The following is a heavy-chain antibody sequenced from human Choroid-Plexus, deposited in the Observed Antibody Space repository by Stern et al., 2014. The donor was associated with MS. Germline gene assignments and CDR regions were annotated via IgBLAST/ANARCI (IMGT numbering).Heavy chain of an antibody. J-gene: IGHJ5*02. V-gene: IGHV3-30*18. CDR3: AKDRQYVTYFFDH. CDR2: VSYDGSNK. Sequence: VHLVESGGGVVQPGRPLRLSCVASGFTFGSCAMHWVRQAPGKGLEGVAGVSYDGSNKDDADSVKGRFTISRDNSQNTLYMQMSSLRPEDTAVYYCAKDRQYVTYFFDHWGQGSLVTVSS. D-gene: IGHD2-2*01. CDR1: GFTFGSCA.